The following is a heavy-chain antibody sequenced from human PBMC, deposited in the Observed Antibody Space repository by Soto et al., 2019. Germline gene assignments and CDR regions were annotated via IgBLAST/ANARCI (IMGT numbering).Heavy chain of an antibody. CDR2: ISSSSNYI. CDR1: GFTFSSYS. J-gene: IGHJ4*02. D-gene: IGHD1-26*01. V-gene: IGHV3-21*01. CDR3: ARDLVGATI. Sequence: EMQLVASGGGLVKPGGSLRLSCAASGFTFSSYSMNWVRQAPGKGLEWVSSISSSSNYIYYADSVKGRFTISRDNAKNSLYLQMNSLRAEDTAVYYCARDLVGATIWGQGTLVTVSS.